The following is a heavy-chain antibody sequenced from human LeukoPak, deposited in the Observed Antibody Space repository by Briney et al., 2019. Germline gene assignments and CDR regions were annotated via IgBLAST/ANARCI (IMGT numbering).Heavy chain of an antibody. CDR3: AKGIIVVLEDAHNAGAFDI. CDR1: GFTFDNYA. D-gene: IGHD3-22*01. CDR2: ISWNSGSM. J-gene: IGHJ3*02. V-gene: IGHV3-9*01. Sequence: GRSLRLSCAASGFTFDNYAMHWVRQAPGKGLEWVSGISWNSGSMAYADSVKGRFTVSRDNAKNSLYLQMNSLRTEDTALYYCAKGIIVVLEDAHNAGAFDIWGQGTMVTVSS.